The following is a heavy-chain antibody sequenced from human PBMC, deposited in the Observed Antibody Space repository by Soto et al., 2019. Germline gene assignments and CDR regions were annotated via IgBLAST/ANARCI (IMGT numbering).Heavy chain of an antibody. CDR3: SRGILV. J-gene: IGHJ4*02. V-gene: IGHV4-31*03. Sequence: QVQLQESGPGLVKPSQTLSLTCSVSGGSINSGGYCWSWIRQHPGKGLDWIGCISYGGSTSYNPSLKSRVTISVDTSKNQFSLKLTSVTAADTAVYYCSRGILVWGQGALITVSS. CDR1: GGSINSGGYC. D-gene: IGHD5-18*01. CDR2: ISYGGST.